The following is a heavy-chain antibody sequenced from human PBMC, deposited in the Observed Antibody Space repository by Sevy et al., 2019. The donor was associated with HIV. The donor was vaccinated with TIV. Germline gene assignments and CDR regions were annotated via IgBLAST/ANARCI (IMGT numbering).Heavy chain of an antibody. Sequence: GGSLRLSCAASGFTFSTYWMHWVRQAPGKGLVWVSRINSDGNYRSYVESVEGRFTISRDNAQNTLFLKMSSLRVEDTAVYYCARESRGSLEGFDIWGQGTMVTVSS. V-gene: IGHV3-74*01. CDR2: INSDGNYR. CDR3: ARESRGSLEGFDI. CDR1: GFTFSTYW. D-gene: IGHD1-26*01. J-gene: IGHJ3*02.